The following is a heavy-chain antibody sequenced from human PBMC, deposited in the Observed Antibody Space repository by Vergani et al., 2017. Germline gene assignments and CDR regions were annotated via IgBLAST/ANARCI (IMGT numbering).Heavy chain of an antibody. CDR3: ARYSYGYFYWFDP. D-gene: IGHD5-18*01. CDR1: GGSVSSRSYY. J-gene: IGHJ5*02. V-gene: IGHV4-61*10. Sequence: QVQLQESGPGLVKPSETLSLTCTVSGGSVSSRSYYWSWIRQPAGKGLEWIGYIYYSGSTNYNPSLKSPVTISLDTSKNQFSLKLSSVTAADTAVYYCARYSYGYFYWFDPWGQGTLVTVSS. CDR2: IYYSGST.